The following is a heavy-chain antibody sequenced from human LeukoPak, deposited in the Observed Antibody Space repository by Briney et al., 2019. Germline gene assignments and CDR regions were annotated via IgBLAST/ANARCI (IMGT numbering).Heavy chain of an antibody. V-gene: IGHV4-59*01. D-gene: IGHD3-22*01. Sequence: SETLSLTCTVSGGSIKSYYWSWIRQPPGKGLDWIGYIYDSGSTNYNPSLKSRVTISLDAAKDQFSLRLSSVTAADTALYYCARVRWLNAYYHYYYMDVWGKGTTVTVSS. J-gene: IGHJ6*03. CDR1: GGSIKSYY. CDR2: IYDSGST. CDR3: ARVRWLNAYYHYYYMDV.